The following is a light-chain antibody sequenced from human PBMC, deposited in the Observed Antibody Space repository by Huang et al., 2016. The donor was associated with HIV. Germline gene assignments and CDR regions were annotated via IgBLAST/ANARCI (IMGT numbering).Light chain of an antibody. CDR3: QQYNNWPPRYT. V-gene: IGKV3-15*01. CDR1: QTVNNN. CDR2: GAS. J-gene: IGKJ2*01. Sequence: EIVMTQSPATLSVSPGERVTLSCRASQTVNNNLAWYQRKPGQPPRPLIHGASTRATGIPARFSGSGSGTEFTLTISSLQSEDFAVYYCQQYNNWPPRYTFGQGTKLDIK.